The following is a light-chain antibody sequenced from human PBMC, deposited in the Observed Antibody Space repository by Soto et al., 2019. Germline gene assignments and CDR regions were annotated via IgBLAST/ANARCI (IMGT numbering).Light chain of an antibody. Sequence: EIVLTQSPGTLSLSPGERATLSCRASQTVSSSYLAWYQQKPGQAPRLLTYGASTRATGIPGRFSGSASGTDFTITISRLEPEDFAVYYCQQYGPSPMYTFGQGTNLEIK. CDR2: GAS. J-gene: IGKJ2*01. CDR3: QQYGPSPMYT. V-gene: IGKV3-20*01. CDR1: QTVSSSY.